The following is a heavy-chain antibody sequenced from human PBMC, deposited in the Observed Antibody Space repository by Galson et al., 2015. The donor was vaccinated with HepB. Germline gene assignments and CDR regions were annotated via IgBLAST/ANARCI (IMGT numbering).Heavy chain of an antibody. CDR2: ISYDGSNK. CDR3: ARDSWERYGYHTFDY. Sequence: SLRLSCAASGFTFSSYAMHWVRQAPGKGLEWVAVISYDGSNKYYADSVKGRFTISRDNSKNTLYLQMNSLRAEDTAVYYCARDSWERYGYHTFDYWGQGTLVTVSS. CDR1: GFTFSSYA. D-gene: IGHD5-18*01. J-gene: IGHJ4*02. V-gene: IGHV3-30*04.